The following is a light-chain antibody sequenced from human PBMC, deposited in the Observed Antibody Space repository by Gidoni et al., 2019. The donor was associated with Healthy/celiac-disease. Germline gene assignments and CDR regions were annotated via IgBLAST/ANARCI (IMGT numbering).Light chain of an antibody. CDR2: KAS. J-gene: IGKJ3*01. Sequence: DIQITQSASTLYTSVGDRVTITCRASQSISSWLVWYQQKPGKAPKLLIYKASSLDSGVPSRFSGSGSGTEFTLTISSLQPDDFATYYCQQYNSYSFTFGPGTKVDIK. V-gene: IGKV1-5*03. CDR3: QQYNSYSFT. CDR1: QSISSW.